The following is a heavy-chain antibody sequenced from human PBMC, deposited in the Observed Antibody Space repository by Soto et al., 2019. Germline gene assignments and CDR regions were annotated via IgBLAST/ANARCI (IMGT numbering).Heavy chain of an antibody. V-gene: IGHV1-69*02. D-gene: IGHD3-22*01. CDR2: IIPILGIA. Sequence: QVQLVQSGAEVKKPGSSVKVSCKASGGTFSSYTISWVRQAPGQGLEWMGRIIPILGIANYAQKFQGRVTITADKSTSTGYMELSSLRSEDTVVYYCAPETGTMIVEHWGEGTLVTVSS. CDR3: APETGTMIVEH. J-gene: IGHJ1*01. CDR1: GGTFSSYT.